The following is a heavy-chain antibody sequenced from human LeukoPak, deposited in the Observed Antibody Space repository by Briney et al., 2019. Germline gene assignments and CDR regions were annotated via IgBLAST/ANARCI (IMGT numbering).Heavy chain of an antibody. J-gene: IGHJ3*02. Sequence: SETLCLTCAASGGTFSSDSRSWIRQPPGKGLEWVAYIYSSGSTSYNPSLKSRVTILMNTSKNQYSLKLSSVTAADTAGYYCARGPGGGSYSDAFDIWGQETRDSVPS. D-gene: IGHD1-26*01. V-gene: IGHV4-59*01. CDR1: GGTFSSDS. CDR2: IYSSGST. CDR3: ARGPGGGSYSDAFDI.